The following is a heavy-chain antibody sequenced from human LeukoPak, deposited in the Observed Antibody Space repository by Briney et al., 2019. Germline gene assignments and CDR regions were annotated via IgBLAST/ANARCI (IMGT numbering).Heavy chain of an antibody. J-gene: IGHJ6*04. V-gene: IGHV4-38-2*01. CDR2: IYHSGDT. CDR3: ARVTFMDV. D-gene: IGHD4-11*01. Sequence: PSETLSLTCAVSGYSISGGYYWGWIRQSPGKGLQWIGSIYHSGDTRYSPSLNSRVTMSVGTCKNQFSLKLSSVTAADTAVYYCARVTFMDVWGTGTTVTVSS. CDR1: GYSISGGYY.